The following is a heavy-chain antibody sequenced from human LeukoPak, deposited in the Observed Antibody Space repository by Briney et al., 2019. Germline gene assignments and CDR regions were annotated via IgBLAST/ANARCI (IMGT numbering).Heavy chain of an antibody. CDR2: IYYSGST. D-gene: IGHD5-12*01. CDR3: GRESGNSGYDLRGVVGY. J-gene: IGHJ4*02. Sequence: SETLSLTCTVSGGSISNYYWGWIRQPPGQRLEWIGSIYYSGSTYYNSSLKSRVTISVDTSKNQFSLKLSSVTAADTAVYYCGRESGNSGYDLRGVVGYWGQGTLVTVSS. CDR1: GGSISNYY. V-gene: IGHV4-39*07.